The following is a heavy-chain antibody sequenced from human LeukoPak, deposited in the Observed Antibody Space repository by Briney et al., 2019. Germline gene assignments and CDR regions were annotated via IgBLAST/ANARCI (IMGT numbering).Heavy chain of an antibody. V-gene: IGHV3-23*01. D-gene: IGHD2-2*02. J-gene: IGHJ4*02. CDR3: AKTEAPAAIRAGSDY. Sequence: GGSLRLSCAVSGITLSNYGMSWVRQAPGKGLEWVSTISGSGSATYNAGSVKGRFTTSRDNSNNTLYLQMNSLRAEDMAVYYCAKTEAPAAIRAGSDYWGQGTLVTVSS. CDR2: ISGSGSAT. CDR1: GITLSNYG.